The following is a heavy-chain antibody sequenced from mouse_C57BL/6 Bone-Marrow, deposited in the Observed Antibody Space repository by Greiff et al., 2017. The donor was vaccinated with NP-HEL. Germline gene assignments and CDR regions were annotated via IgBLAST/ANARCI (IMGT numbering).Heavy chain of an antibody. Sequence: EVQRVESVAELVRPGASVKLSCTASGFNIKNTYMHWVKQRPEQGLEWIGRIDPANGNTKYAPKFQGKATITADTSSNTAYLQLSSLTSEDTAIYYCARGDYYGSSYPSYYAMDYWGQGTSVTVSS. J-gene: IGHJ4*01. CDR2: IDPANGNT. V-gene: IGHV14-3*01. CDR1: GFNIKNTY. CDR3: ARGDYYGSSYPSYYAMDY. D-gene: IGHD1-1*01.